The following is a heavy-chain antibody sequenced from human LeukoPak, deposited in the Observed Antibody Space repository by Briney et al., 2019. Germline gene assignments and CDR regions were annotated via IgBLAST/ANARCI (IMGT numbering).Heavy chain of an antibody. Sequence: GASVKVSCKASGYTFTGYYMHWVRQAPGQGLEWMGWINPNSGGTNYAQKFQGRVTTTRDTSISTAYMELSRLRSDDSAVYYCARLPKTYYDFWSGYPHSDAFDIWGQGTMVTVSS. CDR2: INPNSGGT. CDR1: GYTFTGYY. D-gene: IGHD3-3*01. CDR3: ARLPKTYYDFWSGYPHSDAFDI. V-gene: IGHV1-2*02. J-gene: IGHJ3*02.